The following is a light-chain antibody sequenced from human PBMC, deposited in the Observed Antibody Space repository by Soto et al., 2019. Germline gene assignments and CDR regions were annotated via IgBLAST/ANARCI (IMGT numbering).Light chain of an antibody. V-gene: IGKV1-16*01. J-gene: IGKJ4*01. CDR1: QNINNY. CDR3: PQYNPNSALT. CDR2: AAS. Sequence: DLQITQSPSSLSSSVGDRVTITCQASQNINNYLNWYQQKPGKAPKLLIYAASSLQSGVPSRFSGSGSGTEFTLTISSLQPEDFETYYCPQYNPNSALTFGGGTRWIS.